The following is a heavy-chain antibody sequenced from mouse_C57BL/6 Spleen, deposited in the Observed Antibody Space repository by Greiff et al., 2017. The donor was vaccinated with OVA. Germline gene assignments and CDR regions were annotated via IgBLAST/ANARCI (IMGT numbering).Heavy chain of an antibody. CDR2: IYPGSGST. CDR3: ARKAYEYRGDYFDY. V-gene: IGHV1-55*01. J-gene: IGHJ2*01. D-gene: IGHD2-4*01. Sequence: VQLQQPGAELVKPGASVKMSCKASGYTFTSYWITWVKQRPGQGLEWIGDIYPGSGSTNYNEKFKSKATLTVDTSSSTAYMQLSSLTSEDSAVYYCARKAYEYRGDYFDYWGQGTTLTVSS. CDR1: GYTFTSYW.